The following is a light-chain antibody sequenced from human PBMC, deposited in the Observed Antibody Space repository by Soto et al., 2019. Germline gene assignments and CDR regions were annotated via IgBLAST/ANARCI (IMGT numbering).Light chain of an antibody. CDR2: DVS. Sequence: QSVLTQPASVSGSPGQSITISCTGTSSDVGGYNYVSWYQHHPGKAPKLMIYDVSNRPSGVSNRFSGSKSGNTASLTISGLQAEDEADYYCSSYTSSSTLSWVFGGGTKLTVL. J-gene: IGLJ3*02. CDR1: SSDVGGYNY. CDR3: SSYTSSSTLSWV. V-gene: IGLV2-14*03.